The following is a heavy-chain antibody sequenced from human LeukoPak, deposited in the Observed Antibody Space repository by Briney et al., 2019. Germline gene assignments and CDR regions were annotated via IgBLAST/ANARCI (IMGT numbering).Heavy chain of an antibody. CDR3: ARGGRLLWFGESIDF. Sequence: GGSLRLSCAASGFTFSSYSMNWVRQAPGKGLEWVSSITSSSSYIYYVDSVKGRFTISRDNAKNSLYLQMTSLRAEDTAVHYCARGGRLLWFGESIDFWGQGTLVTVSS. CDR1: GFTFSSYS. D-gene: IGHD3-10*01. V-gene: IGHV3-21*01. CDR2: ITSSSSYI. J-gene: IGHJ4*02.